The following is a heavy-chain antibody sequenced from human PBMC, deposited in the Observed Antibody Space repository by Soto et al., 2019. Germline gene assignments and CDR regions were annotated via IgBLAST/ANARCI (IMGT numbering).Heavy chain of an antibody. D-gene: IGHD1-26*01. CDR1: GFTFSSYE. CDR3: ARTYSGSYSFDY. V-gene: IGHV3-48*03. CDR2: ISSSGSTK. Sequence: GGSLRLSCAASGFTFSSYEMNWVRQAPGKGLEWVSYISSSGSTKYYADSVKGRFTISRDNAKNSLYLQMNSLRAEDTAVYYCARTYSGSYSFDYWGQGTLVTVSS. J-gene: IGHJ4*02.